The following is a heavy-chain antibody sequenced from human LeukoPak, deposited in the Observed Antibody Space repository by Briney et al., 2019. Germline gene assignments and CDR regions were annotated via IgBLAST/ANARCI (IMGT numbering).Heavy chain of an antibody. D-gene: IGHD1-26*01. CDR2: ISSSSNFI. J-gene: IGHJ4*01. CDR1: GVTFSSYS. V-gene: IGHV3-21*05. CDR3: ARVRGATVFDY. Sequence: PGGSLRLSCAASGVTFSSYSMSWVRQAPGKGLEWVSYISSSSNFIYYADSVKSRFTTSRDNAKNSLYLQMNSLRAEDTAVYYCARVRGATVFDYWGQGSLVTASS.